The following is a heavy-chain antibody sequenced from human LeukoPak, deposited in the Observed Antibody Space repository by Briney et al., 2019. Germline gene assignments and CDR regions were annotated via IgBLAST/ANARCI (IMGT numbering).Heavy chain of an antibody. J-gene: IGHJ4*02. CDR1: GGTFSSYA. D-gene: IGHD2-15*01. CDR2: IIPIFGTA. Sequence: ASVKVSCKASGGTFSSYAISWVRQAPGQGLEWMGGIIPIFGTANYAQKFQGRVTITADESTSTAYMELSSLRSEDTAVYYCASPGNNCSGGSCYSFFDYWGQGTLVTVSS. CDR3: ASPGNNCSGGSCYSFFDY. V-gene: IGHV1-69*13.